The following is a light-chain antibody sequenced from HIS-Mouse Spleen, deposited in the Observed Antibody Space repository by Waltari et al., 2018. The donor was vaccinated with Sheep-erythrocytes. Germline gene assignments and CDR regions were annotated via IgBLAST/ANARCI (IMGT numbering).Light chain of an antibody. Sequence: QSALTQPRSVSGSPGQSVTISCTGTISDVGGYNYVSWYQQHPGKPPKPMIYDFSKRPSGVHDRVSGAKSGNTASLPISGLQAEDEADYYCCSYAGSYNHVFATGTKVTVL. CDR2: DFS. J-gene: IGLJ1*01. CDR1: ISDVGGYNY. V-gene: IGLV2-11*02. CDR3: CSYAGSYNHV.